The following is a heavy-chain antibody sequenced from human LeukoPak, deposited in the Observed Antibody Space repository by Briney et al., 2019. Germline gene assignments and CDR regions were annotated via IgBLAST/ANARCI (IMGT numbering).Heavy chain of an antibody. D-gene: IGHD2-21*02. CDR1: GDSVSSNSVT. CDR3: ARRLTQYNCFDP. CDR2: TYYRSAWYN. V-gene: IGHV6-1*01. J-gene: IGHJ5*02. Sequence: SQTLSLTCAISGDSVSSNSVTWNWIRQSPSRGLEWLGRTYYRSAWYNDYAVSVRGRITVNPDTSKNQFSLHLNSVTPEDTAVYYCARRLTQYNCFDPWGQGILVTVSS.